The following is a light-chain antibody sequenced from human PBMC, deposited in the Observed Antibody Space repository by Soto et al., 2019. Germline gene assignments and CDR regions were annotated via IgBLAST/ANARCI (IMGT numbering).Light chain of an antibody. CDR3: QQYNNWLFT. CDR1: QSVSGN. J-gene: IGKJ4*01. V-gene: IGKV3-15*01. Sequence: EIVMTQSPATLSVSPGERVTLSYRASQSVSGNLAWYQQKPGQAPRLLIYGASTRATGIPARFSGSGSGIEFTLTISSLQSEDFAVYYCQQYNNWLFTFGGGTRVVIK. CDR2: GAS.